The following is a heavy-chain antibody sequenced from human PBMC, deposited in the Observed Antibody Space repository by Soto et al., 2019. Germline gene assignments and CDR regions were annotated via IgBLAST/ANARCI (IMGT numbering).Heavy chain of an antibody. D-gene: IGHD4-17*01. CDR2: IYYSGST. J-gene: IGHJ5*02. Sequence: SETLSLTCTVSGGSISSYYWSWIRQPPGKGLEWIGYIYYSGSTNYNPSLKSRVTISVDTSKNQFSLKLSSVTAADTAVYYCARVYGDYEWFDPWGQGTLVTVSS. V-gene: IGHV4-59*01. CDR1: GGSISSYY. CDR3: ARVYGDYEWFDP.